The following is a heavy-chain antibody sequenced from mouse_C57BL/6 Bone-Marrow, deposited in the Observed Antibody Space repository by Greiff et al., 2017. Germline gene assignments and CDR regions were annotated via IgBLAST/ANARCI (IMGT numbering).Heavy chain of an antibody. CDR1: GYTFTNYW. CDR3: ARNYYGSSYWYFDV. Sequence: QVQLKESGAELVRPGTSVKMSCKASGYTFTNYWIGWAKQRPGHGLEWIGDIYPGGGYTNYNEKFKGKATLTADKSSSTAYMQFSSLASEDSAIYYCARNYYGSSYWYFDVWGTGTPVTVSA. D-gene: IGHD1-1*01. J-gene: IGHJ1*03. V-gene: IGHV1-63*01. CDR2: IYPGGGYT.